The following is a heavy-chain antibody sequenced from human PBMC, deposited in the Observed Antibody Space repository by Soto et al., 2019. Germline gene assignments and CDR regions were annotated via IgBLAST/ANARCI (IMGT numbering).Heavy chain of an antibody. CDR3: ARVQRPGSTYGYSSSPLDP. CDR2: IKQDGSEK. Sequence: GGSLRLSCAASGFTFSSYWMSWVRQAPGKGLEWVANIKQDGSEKYYVDSVKGGFTSSRDNAKNSLYLHMNSLRAEDTAVYYCARVQRPGSTYGYSSSPLDPWGQGTLVTVSS. CDR1: GFTFSSYW. J-gene: IGHJ5*02. V-gene: IGHV3-7*05. D-gene: IGHD6-6*01.